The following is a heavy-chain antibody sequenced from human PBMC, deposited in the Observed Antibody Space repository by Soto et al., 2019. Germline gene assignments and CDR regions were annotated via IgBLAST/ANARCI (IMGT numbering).Heavy chain of an antibody. CDR2: MSSSSSYT. J-gene: IGHJ4*02. CDR3: AREWFGEFGYFHY. Sequence: GGSLRLSCAASGCTFSDCCMSWIRQAPWKGLEWVSYMSSSSSYTNYADSVMGRFTISRDNANNSLYLQMTSMRAEDTAVYYSAREWFGEFGYFHYWGQGTLVTVSS. V-gene: IGHV3-11*06. CDR1: GCTFSDCC. D-gene: IGHD3-10*01.